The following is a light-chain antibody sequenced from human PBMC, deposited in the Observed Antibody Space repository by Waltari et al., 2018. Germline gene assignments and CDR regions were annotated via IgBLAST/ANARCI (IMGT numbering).Light chain of an antibody. Sequence: QSVLTQPPSASGTPGQRVTISCSGSSFNIGSNTVNWYQQLPGTAPKLLIYSNNQRPSGVPDRFSGSKSGTSASLAISGLQSEDEADYYCAAWDDSLNGSGWVFGGGTKLTVL. V-gene: IGLV1-44*01. J-gene: IGLJ3*02. CDR2: SNN. CDR3: AAWDDSLNGSGWV. CDR1: SFNIGSNT.